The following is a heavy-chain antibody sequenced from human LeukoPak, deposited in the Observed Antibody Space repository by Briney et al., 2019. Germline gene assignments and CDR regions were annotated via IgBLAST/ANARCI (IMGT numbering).Heavy chain of an antibody. Sequence: AETLSLTCTVSGGSISTYYWSWIRRPPGKGLEWIAYIHASGPANYNPSLKSRITISVDTSKNKFSLKLSSVTDADTAVYYCARHDAGIAARPFDNWGQGTLVTVSS. CDR3: ARHDAGIAARPFDN. J-gene: IGHJ4*02. V-gene: IGHV4-4*09. CDR2: IHASGPA. CDR1: GGSISTYY. D-gene: IGHD6-6*01.